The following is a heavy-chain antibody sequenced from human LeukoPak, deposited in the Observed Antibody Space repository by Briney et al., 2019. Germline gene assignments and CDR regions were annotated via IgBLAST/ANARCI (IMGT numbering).Heavy chain of an antibody. V-gene: IGHV1-3*01. CDR3: ARDYSGSYYRNTFDY. D-gene: IGHD1-26*01. J-gene: IGHJ4*02. CDR1: GYTFTSYA. Sequence: ASVKVSCKASGYTFTSYAMHWVRQAPGQRLEWMGWINAGNGNTKYSQKFQGRVTITRDTSASTAYMELSSLRSEDTAVYYCARDYSGSYYRNTFDYWGQGTLVTVSS. CDR2: INAGNGNT.